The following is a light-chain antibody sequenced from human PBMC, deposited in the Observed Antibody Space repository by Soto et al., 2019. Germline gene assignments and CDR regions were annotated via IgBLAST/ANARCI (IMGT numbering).Light chain of an antibody. CDR1: SSDITTYNY. CDR3: SSYPSTRWV. Sequence: QSALTQPASVSGSPGQSITISCTAISSDITTYNYVSWYQHHPGKAPKLIIYEVINRPSGVSNRFSGSKSGNTASLTISGLQAEDEADYYCSSYPSTRWVFGGGIKLTVL. CDR2: EVI. J-gene: IGLJ3*02. V-gene: IGLV2-14*01.